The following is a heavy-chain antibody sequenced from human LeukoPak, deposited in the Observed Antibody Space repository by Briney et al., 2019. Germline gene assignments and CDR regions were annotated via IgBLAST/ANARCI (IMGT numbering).Heavy chain of an antibody. J-gene: IGHJ4*02. CDR2: ICYNGNT. D-gene: IGHD4-23*01. V-gene: IGHV4-39*07. CDR1: GGSISSSSCC. CDR3: ARDLADAGGNCFDY. Sequence: SETLSLTCTVSGGSISSSSCCWGWIRQPPGKGLEWIVNICYNGNTYYNPSLQSRVPISVEPSQNQFSLTLTAVTAADTAICFCARDLADAGGNCFDYWGQGTLVTVSS.